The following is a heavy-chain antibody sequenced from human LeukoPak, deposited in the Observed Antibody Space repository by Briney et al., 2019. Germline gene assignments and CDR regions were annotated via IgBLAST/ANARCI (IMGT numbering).Heavy chain of an antibody. CDR3: ARGPYCSGGSCYFGGGFDP. Sequence: SETLSLTCAVYGGSFSGYYWSWIRQPPGKGLEWIGEIDHSGSTNYNPSLKSRVTISVDTSKNQFSLKLSSVTAADTAVYYCARGPYCSGGSCYFGGGFDPWGQGTLVTVSS. J-gene: IGHJ5*02. CDR2: IDHSGST. D-gene: IGHD2-15*01. V-gene: IGHV4-34*01. CDR1: GGSFSGYY.